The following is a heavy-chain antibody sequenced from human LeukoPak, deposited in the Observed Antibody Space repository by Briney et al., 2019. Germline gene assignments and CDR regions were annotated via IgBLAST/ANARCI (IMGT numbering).Heavy chain of an antibody. CDR1: GGSFSGYY. J-gene: IGHJ5*02. CDR3: ARGYYYDSSGYYYRGGVWFDP. D-gene: IGHD3-22*01. V-gene: IGHV4-34*01. CDR2: INHSGST. Sequence: SETLSLTCAVYGGSFSGYYWSWIRQPPGKGLEWIGVINHSGSTNYNPSLKSRVTISVDTSKNQFSLKLSSVTAADTAVYYCARGYYYDSSGYYYRGGVWFDPWGQGTLVTVSS.